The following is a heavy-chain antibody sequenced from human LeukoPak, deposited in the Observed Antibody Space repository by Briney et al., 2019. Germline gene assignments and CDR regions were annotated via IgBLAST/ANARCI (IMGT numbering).Heavy chain of an antibody. CDR1: GGSFSGYY. J-gene: IGHJ5*02. CDR3: ARDGGEQWLREPSWFDP. Sequence: SETLSLTCAVYGGSFSGYYWSWIRQPPGKGLEWIGEINHSGSTNYNPSLKSRVTISVDTSKNQFSLKLSSVTAADTAVYYCARDGGEQWLREPSWFDPWGQGTLVTVSS. CDR2: INHSGST. D-gene: IGHD6-19*01. V-gene: IGHV4-34*01.